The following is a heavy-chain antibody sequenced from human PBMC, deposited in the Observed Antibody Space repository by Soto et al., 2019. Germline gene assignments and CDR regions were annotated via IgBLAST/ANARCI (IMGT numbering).Heavy chain of an antibody. Sequence: EVQLLESGGGLVQPGGSLRLSCAASGFTFSSYAMSWVRQAPGKGLEWVLAISGSGGSTYYADSVKGRFTISRDNSKNTLYLQMNSLRAEDTAVYYYARRSSGWYFDYWGQGTLVTVSS. V-gene: IGHV3-23*01. CDR3: ARRSSGWYFDY. CDR2: ISGSGGST. CDR1: GFTFSSYA. D-gene: IGHD6-19*01. J-gene: IGHJ4*02.